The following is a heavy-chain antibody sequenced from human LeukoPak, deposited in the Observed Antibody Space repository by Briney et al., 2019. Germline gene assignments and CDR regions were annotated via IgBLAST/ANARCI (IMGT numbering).Heavy chain of an antibody. CDR3: ARDVYYYDSSGYYYTTAYYYYGMDA. Sequence: ASVKVSCKASGYTFTSYGISWVRQAPGRGLEWMGCISAYNGNTNYAQKLQGRVTMTTDTSTSTAYMELRSLRSDDTAVYYCARDVYYYDSSGYYYTTAYYYYGMDAWGQGTTVAVSS. CDR2: ISAYNGNT. D-gene: IGHD3-22*01. CDR1: GYTFTSYG. J-gene: IGHJ6*02. V-gene: IGHV1-18*01.